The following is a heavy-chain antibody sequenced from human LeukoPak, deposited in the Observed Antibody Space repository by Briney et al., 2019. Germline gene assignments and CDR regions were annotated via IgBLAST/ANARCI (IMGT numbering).Heavy chain of an antibody. CDR3: ARDIIVRYYDSSGAFEDY. CDR2: IYYSGST. Sequence: PSETLSLTCTVSGGSISSSSYYWGWIRQPPGKGLEWIGSIYYSGSTYYNPSLKSRVTISVDTSKNQFSLKLSSVTAADTAVYYCARDIIVRYYDSSGAFEDYWGQGTLVTVSS. J-gene: IGHJ4*02. D-gene: IGHD3-22*01. CDR1: GGSISSSSYY. V-gene: IGHV4-39*07.